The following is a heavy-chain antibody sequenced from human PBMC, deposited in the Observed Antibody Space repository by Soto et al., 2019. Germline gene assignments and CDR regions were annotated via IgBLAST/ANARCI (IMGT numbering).Heavy chain of an antibody. CDR1: GGSISSGDYY. Sequence: LCGGSISSGDYYWSWIRQPPGKGLEWIGYIYYSGSTYYNPSLKSRVTISVDTSKNQFSLKLSSVTAADTAVYYCARVQYGDHGYWGQGTLVTVSS. V-gene: IGHV4-30-4*01. J-gene: IGHJ4*02. CDR2: IYYSGST. CDR3: ARVQYGDHGY. D-gene: IGHD4-17*01.